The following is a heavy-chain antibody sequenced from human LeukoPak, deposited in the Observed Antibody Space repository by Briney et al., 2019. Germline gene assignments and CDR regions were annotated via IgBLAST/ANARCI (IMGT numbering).Heavy chain of an antibody. J-gene: IGHJ4*02. D-gene: IGHD3-16*02. CDR1: GFTFSSYW. CDR3: ASRGDYVWGSYRYAY. Sequence: GGSLRLSCAASGFTFSSYWMHWVRQAPGKALVWVSRINSDGSSTSYADSVKGRFTISRDNAKNTLYLQMNSLRAEDTAVYYCASRGDYVWGSYRYAYWGQGTLVTVSS. V-gene: IGHV3-74*01. CDR2: INSDGSST.